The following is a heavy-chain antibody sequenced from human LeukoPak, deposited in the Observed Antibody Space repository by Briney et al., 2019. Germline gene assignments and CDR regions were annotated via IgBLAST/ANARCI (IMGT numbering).Heavy chain of an antibody. CDR3: ARGYSNLRFDP. Sequence: ASVKVSCKVSGHILTTLSIHWVRQAPGKGLEWMGGFDPEDGKIFYAQKFQGRVTITADESTSTAYMELSSLRSEDTAVYYCARGYSNLRFDPWGQGTLVTVSS. CDR2: FDPEDGKI. CDR1: GHILTTLS. V-gene: IGHV1-24*01. D-gene: IGHD4-11*01. J-gene: IGHJ5*02.